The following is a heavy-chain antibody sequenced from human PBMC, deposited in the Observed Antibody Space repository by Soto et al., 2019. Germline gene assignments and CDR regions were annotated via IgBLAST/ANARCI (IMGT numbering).Heavy chain of an antibody. Sequence: QVQLVESGGGVVQPGRSLRLSCAASGFTFSSYAMHWVRQAPGKGLEWVAVISYDGSNKYYADSVKGRFTISRDNSKNTLYLQMNSLSAEDTAVYYCARAYQNIVATRIDYWGQGTLVTVSS. CDR2: ISYDGSNK. V-gene: IGHV3-30-3*01. CDR3: ARAYQNIVATRIDY. D-gene: IGHD5-12*01. J-gene: IGHJ4*02. CDR1: GFTFSSYA.